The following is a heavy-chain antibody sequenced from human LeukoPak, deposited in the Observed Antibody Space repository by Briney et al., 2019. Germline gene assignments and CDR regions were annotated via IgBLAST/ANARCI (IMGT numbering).Heavy chain of an antibody. CDR3: SEGYFEPFAH. J-gene: IGHJ4*02. V-gene: IGHV4-59*02. CDR1: GASVSSSH. D-gene: IGHD2/OR15-2a*01. Sequence: ASETLSLTCVVSGASVSSSHWNWIRQLPGKGLEWIGCLSYTGKTDYNPSLTSRVTISLDTSKNQVYLKLRSVTAADTAVYYCSEGYFEPFAHWGQGTLVTVSS. CDR2: LSYTGKT.